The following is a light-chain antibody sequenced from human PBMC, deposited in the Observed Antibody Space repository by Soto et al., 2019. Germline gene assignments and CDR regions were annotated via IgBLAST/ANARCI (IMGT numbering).Light chain of an antibody. CDR2: SDN. CDR1: SSNIGSNT. Sequence: QSVLTQPPSASGTPGQRVTISCSGSSSNIGSNTVNWYQQLTGTAPKLLIYSDNQRPSGVPDRFSGSKSGTSASLAISGLQSEDEADYYCASWDASLNGYVFGTGTKVTVL. V-gene: IGLV1-44*01. CDR3: ASWDASLNGYV. J-gene: IGLJ1*01.